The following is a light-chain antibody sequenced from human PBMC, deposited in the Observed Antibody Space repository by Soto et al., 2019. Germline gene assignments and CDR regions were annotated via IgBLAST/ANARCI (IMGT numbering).Light chain of an antibody. CDR3: CSYAGSKV. CDR2: EGS. V-gene: IGLV2-23*01. CDR1: SSDVGRYNL. Sequence: QSALTQPASVSGSPGQSITISCTGTSSDVGRYNLVSWYQQHPGKAPKLMIYEGSKRPSGVSNRFSGSKSGNTASLTISGLQAEDEADSYCCSYAGSKVFGGGNKLIVL. J-gene: IGLJ3*02.